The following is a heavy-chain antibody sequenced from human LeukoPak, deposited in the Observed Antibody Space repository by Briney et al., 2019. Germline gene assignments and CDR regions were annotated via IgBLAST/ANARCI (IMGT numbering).Heavy chain of an antibody. CDR1: GFTVSDTS. CDR2: INSGWNT. V-gene: IGHV3-66*02. CDR3: ARDPSNPTAFDY. Sequence: GGSLRLSCAASGFTVSDTSMSWVRQAPGKGLEWVSFINSGWNTHYADSVKGRFTISRDNSKNTLYLQMNSLRAEYTAVYYCARDPSNPTAFDYWGQGTLVTVSS. D-gene: IGHD6-6*01. J-gene: IGHJ4*02.